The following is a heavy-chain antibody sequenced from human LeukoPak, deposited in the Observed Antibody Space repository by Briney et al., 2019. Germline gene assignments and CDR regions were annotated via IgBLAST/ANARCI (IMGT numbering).Heavy chain of an antibody. D-gene: IGHD3-3*01. V-gene: IGHV3-48*01. Sequence: GGSLRHSCAASGFTFSSYSVNWVRQAPGKGLEWVSYISPSGTTIYYADSVKGRFTISRDNAKNSLYLQMNSLRAEDTAVYYCVRDGWSRTTYDCWGQGTLVTVSS. CDR3: VRDGWSRTTYDC. J-gene: IGHJ4*02. CDR1: GFTFSSYS. CDR2: ISPSGTTI.